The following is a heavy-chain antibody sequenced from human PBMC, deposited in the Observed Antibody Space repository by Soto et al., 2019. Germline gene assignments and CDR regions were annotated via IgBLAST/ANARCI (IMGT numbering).Heavy chain of an antibody. V-gene: IGHV1-8*01. CDR1: GYTFTSYD. CDR3: ARGRGGSRSKGMDV. J-gene: IGHJ6*02. Sequence: ASVKVSCKASGYTFTSYDINWVRQATGQGLEWMGWMNPNSGNTGYAQKLQGRVTMTTDTSTSTAYMELRSLRSDDTAVYYCARGRGGSRSKGMDVWGQGTTVTVSS. D-gene: IGHD2-15*01. CDR2: MNPNSGNT.